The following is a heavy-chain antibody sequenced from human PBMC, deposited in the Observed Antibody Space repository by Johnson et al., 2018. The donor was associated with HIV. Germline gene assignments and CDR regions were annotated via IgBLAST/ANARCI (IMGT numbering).Heavy chain of an antibody. CDR3: ARGGLLSPDAFDI. CDR1: GFTFSTYA. CDR2: IRFDGSNK. D-gene: IGHD2-21*02. Sequence: QVQLVESGGGVVRPGESLRLSCAASGFTFSTYAMHWVRQAPGKGLEWVSFIRFDGSNKYYADSVKGRFTISRDNSQNTLYLQMNSLRAEDTAVYYCARGGLLSPDAFDIWGQGTMVTVSS. J-gene: IGHJ3*02. V-gene: IGHV3-30*02.